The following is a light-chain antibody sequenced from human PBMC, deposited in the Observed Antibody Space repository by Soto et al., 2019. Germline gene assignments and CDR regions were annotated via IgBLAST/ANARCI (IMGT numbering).Light chain of an antibody. Sequence: QAVVTQEPSFSVSPGGTVTLTCGLSSGSVSTSYYPSWYQQTPGQAPRTLIFSTNTRASGVPDRFSGSILGNKAALTITGAQADDESDYYCVLYTGSGIRAFGGGTELTVL. V-gene: IGLV8-61*01. CDR1: SGSVSTSYY. J-gene: IGLJ3*02. CDR2: STN. CDR3: VLYTGSGIRA.